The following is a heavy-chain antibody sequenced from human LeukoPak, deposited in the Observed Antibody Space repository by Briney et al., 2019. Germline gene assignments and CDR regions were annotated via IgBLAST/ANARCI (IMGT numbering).Heavy chain of an antibody. V-gene: IGHV3-49*04. D-gene: IGHD1-26*01. CDR1: GFTFGDYA. CDR3: TRGRRATHDY. CDR2: IRSKVYGGTP. J-gene: IGHJ4*02. Sequence: GGSLRLSCTASGFTFGDYAMTWVRQAPGKGLEWVGFIRSKVYGGTPEYAASVKGRFTISRDDSKSIAYLQMNSLKTEDTAVYYCTRGRRATHDYWGQGTLVTVSS.